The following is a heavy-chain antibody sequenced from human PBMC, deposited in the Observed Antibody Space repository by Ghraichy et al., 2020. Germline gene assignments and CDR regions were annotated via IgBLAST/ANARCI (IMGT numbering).Heavy chain of an antibody. V-gene: IGHV1-18*01. CDR1: GYTFTSYG. D-gene: IGHD3-22*01. CDR2: ISAYNGNT. CDR3: ARDFMLYDSSGYPFDY. Sequence: ASVKVSCKASGYTFTSYGISWVRQAPGQGLEWMGWISAYNGNTNYAQKLQGRVTMTTDTSTSTAYMELRSLRSDDTAVYYCARDFMLYDSSGYPFDYWGQGTLVTVSS. J-gene: IGHJ4*02.